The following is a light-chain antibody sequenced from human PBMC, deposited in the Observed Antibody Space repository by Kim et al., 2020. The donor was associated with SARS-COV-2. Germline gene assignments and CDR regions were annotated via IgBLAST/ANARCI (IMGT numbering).Light chain of an antibody. Sequence: NFMLTQPQSVSESPGKTITISCTRSSGSIASGYVQWYQQRPGSAPTTVIYEDNKRPSGVPYRFSGSIDSSSNSASLIISGLEADDEADYYCQTYDSSSRVFGGGTRVTVL. CDR3: QTYDSSSRV. CDR2: EDN. CDR1: SGSIASGY. J-gene: IGLJ3*02. V-gene: IGLV6-57*04.